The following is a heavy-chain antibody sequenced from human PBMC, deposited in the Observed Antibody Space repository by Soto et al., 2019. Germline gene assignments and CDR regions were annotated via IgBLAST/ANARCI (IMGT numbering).Heavy chain of an antibody. V-gene: IGHV1-3*01. J-gene: IGHJ4*02. CDR3: ARDGAVSGNSNFDY. D-gene: IGHD6-19*01. Sequence: ASVKVSCKASGYTFTSYAIHWVRQAPGQRLEWMGWINAGNGNTKYSQKFQGRVTITMDTSASTAYMELRSLTSEDTAVYFCARDGAVSGNSNFDYWGQGTLVTVSS. CDR1: GYTFTSYA. CDR2: INAGNGNT.